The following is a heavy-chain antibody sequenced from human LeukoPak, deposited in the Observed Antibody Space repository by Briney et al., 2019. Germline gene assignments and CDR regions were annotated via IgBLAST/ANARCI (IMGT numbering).Heavy chain of an antibody. CDR3: AKGSPSTPSRDCSSTSCYIYYYYYYMDV. J-gene: IGHJ6*03. CDR1: GFTFTGYA. D-gene: IGHD2-2*02. V-gene: IGHV3-23*01. Sequence: GGSLRLSCAASGFTFTGYAMSWVRQAPGKGLEWVSAISGSGGSTYYADSVKGRFTISRDNSKNTLYLQMNSLRAEDTAVYYCAKGSPSTPSRDCSSTSCYIYYYYYYMDVWGKGTTVTVSS. CDR2: ISGSGGST.